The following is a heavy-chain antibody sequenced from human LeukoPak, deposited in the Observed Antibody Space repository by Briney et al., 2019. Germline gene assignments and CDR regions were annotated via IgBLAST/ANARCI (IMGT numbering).Heavy chain of an antibody. V-gene: IGHV3-23*01. CDR3: AKDRPNYYGTNGHYYRRDGDC. D-gene: IGHD3-22*01. CDR1: GFTFSSYA. Sequence: GGSLRLSCAASGFTFSSYAMSWVRQAPGKGLEWVSGISGDGGSVYDADSAKGRFTISRDNSKSMLYLQMNSLRAEDTAVYYCAKDRPNYYGTNGHYYRRDGDCWGQGTLVTVSS. CDR2: ISGDGGSV. J-gene: IGHJ4*02.